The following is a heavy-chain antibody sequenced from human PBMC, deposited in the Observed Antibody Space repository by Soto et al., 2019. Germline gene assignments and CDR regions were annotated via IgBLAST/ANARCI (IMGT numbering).Heavy chain of an antibody. CDR2: IFSSGTT. Sequence: PLETLSLSGTVSGCSIGSGGDYWSWIRQAPGKGLEWIGYIFSSGTTYYNPSLKSRLTMSLDTSQNQFSLKLNSVTAADTAVYFCARVPSPFDFYYAMDVWGQGTTVTVSS. CDR3: ARVPSPFDFYYAMDV. D-gene: IGHD3-16*01. CDR1: GCSIGSGGDY. V-gene: IGHV4-30-4*02. J-gene: IGHJ6*02.